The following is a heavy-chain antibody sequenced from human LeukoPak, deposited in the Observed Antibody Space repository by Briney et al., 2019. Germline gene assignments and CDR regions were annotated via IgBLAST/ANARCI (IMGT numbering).Heavy chain of an antibody. CDR3: ARRWLQLGYFDY. V-gene: IGHV4-30-2*01. J-gene: IGHJ4*02. Sequence: SETLSLTCTVSGGSISSGSYYWSWIRQPPGKGLEWIGYIYHSGSTYYNPSLKSRVTISVDRSKNQFSLKLSSVTAADTAVYYCARRWLQLGYFDYWGQGTLVTVSS. D-gene: IGHD5-24*01. CDR1: GGSISSGSYY. CDR2: IYHSGST.